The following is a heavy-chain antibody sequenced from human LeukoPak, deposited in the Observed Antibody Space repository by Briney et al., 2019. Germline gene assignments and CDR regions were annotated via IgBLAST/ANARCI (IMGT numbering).Heavy chain of an antibody. CDR1: GFTFSSYA. D-gene: IGHD6-19*01. J-gene: IGHJ1*01. V-gene: IGHV3-23*01. Sequence: GGSLRLSCAVSGFTFSSYAMSGVRQAPGKGLEWVAAISGSGGGTDYADSVKGRFTISRDNSKNTLYLQMNSLRAEDTAVYYCAKGEQWLVQYFQPWGQGTLVTVSS. CDR2: ISGSGGGT. CDR3: AKGEQWLVQYFQP.